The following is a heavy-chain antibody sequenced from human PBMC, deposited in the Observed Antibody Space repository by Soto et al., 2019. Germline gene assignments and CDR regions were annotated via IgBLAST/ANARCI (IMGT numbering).Heavy chain of an antibody. CDR2: ITPNIGTA. CDR3: ARDTLEALDFSDYYFDS. Sequence: SVKVSCKASGGTLTASSLSWVRQAPGQGLEWMGGITPNIGTAIYAQRLPGRLTITADESIRTAYMELSSLRSEDTAVYYCARDTLEALDFSDYYFDSWGQGTQVTVSS. CDR1: GGTLTASS. J-gene: IGHJ4*02. D-gene: IGHD5-12*01. V-gene: IGHV1-69*13.